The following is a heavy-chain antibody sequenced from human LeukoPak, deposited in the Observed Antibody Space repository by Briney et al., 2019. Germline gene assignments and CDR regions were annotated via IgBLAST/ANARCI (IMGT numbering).Heavy chain of an antibody. J-gene: IGHJ4*02. CDR2: ISYDGSNK. D-gene: IGHD6-13*01. Sequence: PGGSLRLSCAASGFTFSSYAMHWVRQAPGKGLEWVGVISYDGSNKYYADSVKGRFTISRDNSKNTLYLQMNSLRAEDTAVYYCARDPGYSSSWYSTLRVDYWGQGTLVTVSS. CDR1: GFTFSSYA. CDR3: ARDPGYSSSWYSTLRVDY. V-gene: IGHV3-30-3*01.